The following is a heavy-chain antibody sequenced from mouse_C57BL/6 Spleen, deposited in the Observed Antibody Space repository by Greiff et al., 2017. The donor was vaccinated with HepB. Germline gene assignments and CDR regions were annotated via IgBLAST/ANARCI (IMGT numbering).Heavy chain of an antibody. Sequence: VKLVESGAELARPGASVKLSCKASGYTFTSYGISWVKQRTGQGLEWIGEIYPRSGNTYYNEKFKGKATLTADKSSSTAYMELRSLTSEDSAVYFCARYYGSSTYYFDYWGQGTTLTVSS. CDR3: ARYYGSSTYYFDY. CDR2: IYPRSGNT. V-gene: IGHV1-81*01. CDR1: GYTFTSYG. J-gene: IGHJ2*01. D-gene: IGHD1-1*01.